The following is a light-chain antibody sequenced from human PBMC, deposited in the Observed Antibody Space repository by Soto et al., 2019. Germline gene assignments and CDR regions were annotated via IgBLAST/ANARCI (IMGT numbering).Light chain of an antibody. CDR2: SAS. Sequence: PGESATLSCRASERVSTNLAWYQQTPGQAPRLLIYSASRRPTDIPVRFSGSGSGAEFTLTISSLQSEDFAIYYCQKYNNLPPTFGQGTKVDIK. CDR3: QKYNNLPPT. V-gene: IGKV3-15*01. J-gene: IGKJ1*01. CDR1: ERVSTN.